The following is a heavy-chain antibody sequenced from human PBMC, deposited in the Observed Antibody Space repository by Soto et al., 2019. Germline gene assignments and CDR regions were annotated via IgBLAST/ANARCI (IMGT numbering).Heavy chain of an antibody. J-gene: IGHJ4*02. D-gene: IGHD6-19*01. CDR2: ISAFNGDT. Sequence: QVQLVQSGAEVKKPGASVKVSCKASGFTFTRYGISWVRQAPGHGLEWMGWISAFNGDTKYAQRLQGRVSMTTDTSTDTAHMELRSLRSDDTAVYYCARDSPSSGLLGTNYWGQGTLVSVSS. CDR1: GFTFTRYG. CDR3: ARDSPSSGLLGTNY. V-gene: IGHV1-18*01.